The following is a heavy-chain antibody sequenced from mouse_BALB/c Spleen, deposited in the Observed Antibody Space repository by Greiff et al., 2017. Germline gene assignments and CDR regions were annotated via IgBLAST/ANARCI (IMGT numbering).Heavy chain of an antibody. CDR3: ASDYSYPHYFDY. Sequence: QVQLQQSGPELVRPGASVKMSCKASGYTFTSYFMHWVKQRPGQGLEWIGMIDPSNSETRLNQKFKDKATVTADKSSNTAYMQLSSLTSEDSAVYYCASDYSYPHYFDYWGQGTTLTVSS. CDR2: IDPSNSET. V-gene: IGHV1S127*01. CDR1: GYTFTSYF. J-gene: IGHJ2*01. D-gene: IGHD6-1*02.